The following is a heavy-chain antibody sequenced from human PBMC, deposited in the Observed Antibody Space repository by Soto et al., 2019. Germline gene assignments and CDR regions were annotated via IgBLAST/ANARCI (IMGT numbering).Heavy chain of an antibody. CDR1: GFTVSSKY. Sequence: GGSLSLSCAASGFTVSSKYMTWVRQAPGKGLEWVSLIQSGGTTYYADSVKGRFTISRDTSENTLHLQMDSLRVEDTAVYYCARDDVLCDGGRCYGIPMDFWGKGTTVTVSS. D-gene: IGHD2-15*01. CDR3: ARDDVLCDGGRCYGIPMDF. V-gene: IGHV3-66*01. CDR2: IQSGGTT. J-gene: IGHJ6*03.